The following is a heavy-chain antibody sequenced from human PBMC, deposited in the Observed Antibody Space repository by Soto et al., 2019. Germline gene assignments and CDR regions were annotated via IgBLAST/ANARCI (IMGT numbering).Heavy chain of an antibody. CDR2: INHSGST. J-gene: IGHJ4*02. CDR1: GGSFSGYY. V-gene: IGHV4-34*01. D-gene: IGHD2-2*01. CDR3: ARGGYCSSTSCYAFDY. Sequence: QVQLQQWGAGLLKPSETLSLTCAVYGGSFSGYYWSWIRQPPGKGLEGIGEINHSGSTNYNPSLKSRVTISVDTSKNQFSLKLSSVTAADTAVYYCARGGYCSSTSCYAFDYWGQGTLVTVSS.